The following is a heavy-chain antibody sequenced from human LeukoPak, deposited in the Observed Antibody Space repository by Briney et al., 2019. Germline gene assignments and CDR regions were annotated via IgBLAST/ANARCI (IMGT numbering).Heavy chain of an antibody. CDR2: IYYSGST. J-gene: IGHJ5*02. CDR3: ASVPYYYDSSGYYYDT. Sequence: SETLSLTCTVSGGSISSYYWSWIRQPPGKGLEWIGYIYYSGSTNYNPSLKSRVTISVDTSKNQFSLKLSSVTAADTAVYYCASVPYYYDSSGYYYDTWGQGALVTVSS. D-gene: IGHD3-22*01. V-gene: IGHV4-59*12. CDR1: GGSISSYY.